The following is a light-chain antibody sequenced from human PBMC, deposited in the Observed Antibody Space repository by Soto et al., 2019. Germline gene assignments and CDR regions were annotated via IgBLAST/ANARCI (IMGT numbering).Light chain of an antibody. CDR3: VQDYDYPRT. CDR2: AAS. Sequence: AIQMTQSPSSLSASVGDRVTITCRASQVIRNDLGWYQQKPGKAPKLLIYAASTLHSGVPSRFSGSGSATEFTLTISTLHPDDFATYYCVQDYDYPRTFGQGT. V-gene: IGKV1-6*01. CDR1: QVIRND. J-gene: IGKJ1*01.